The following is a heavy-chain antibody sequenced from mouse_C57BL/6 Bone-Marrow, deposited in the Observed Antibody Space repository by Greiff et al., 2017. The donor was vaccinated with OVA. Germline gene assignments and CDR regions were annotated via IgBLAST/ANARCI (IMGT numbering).Heavy chain of an antibody. Sequence: QVQLQQPGAELVRPGTSVKLSCKASGYTFTSYWMHWVKQRPGQGLEWIGVIDPSDSYTNYNQKFKGKATLTVDTSSSTAYMQLSSLTSEDSAVYYCARRHYYGSSHWYFDVWGTGTTVTVSA. CDR2: IDPSDSYT. CDR1: GYTFTSYW. V-gene: IGHV1-59*01. D-gene: IGHD1-1*01. CDR3: ARRHYYGSSHWYFDV. J-gene: IGHJ1*03.